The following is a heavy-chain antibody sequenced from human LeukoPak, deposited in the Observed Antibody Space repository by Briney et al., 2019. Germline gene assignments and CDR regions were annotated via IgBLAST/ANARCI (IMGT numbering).Heavy chain of an antibody. Sequence: GESLKISCMGALYRFISSRIGSVRQMPGKGLEWMGIIYPGDSDTRYSPSFQGRVTISADKSISTAYLQWSSLKASDTATYYCARHVWYSCSSSTREYYYYYDGMDVWGQGTTVTVSS. CDR1: LYRFISSR. D-gene: IGHD6-13*01. CDR3: ARHVWYSCSSSTREYYYYYDGMDV. J-gene: IGHJ6*02. V-gene: IGHV5-51*01. CDR2: IYPGDSDT.